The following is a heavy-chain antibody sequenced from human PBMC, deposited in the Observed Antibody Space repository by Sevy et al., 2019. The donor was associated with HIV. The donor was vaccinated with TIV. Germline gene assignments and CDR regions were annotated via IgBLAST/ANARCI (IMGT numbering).Heavy chain of an antibody. V-gene: IGHV3-7*01. Sequence: GGSLRLSCAASGFTFSSYWMSWVRQAPGKGLEWVANIKQDGSEKYYVDSVKGRFTISRDNAKNSLYLQMNSLRAEDTAVYYCARLKWVRGVSYYYYYYYMDVWGKGTTVTVSS. CDR1: GFTFSSYW. CDR2: IKQDGSEK. J-gene: IGHJ6*03. D-gene: IGHD3-10*01. CDR3: ARLKWVRGVSYYYYYYYMDV.